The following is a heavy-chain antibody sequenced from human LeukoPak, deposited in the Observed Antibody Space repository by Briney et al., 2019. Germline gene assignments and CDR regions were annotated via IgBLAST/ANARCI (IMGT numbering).Heavy chain of an antibody. V-gene: IGHV1-2*02. D-gene: IGHD4-11*01. J-gene: IGHJ5*02. CDR1: GYTFTGYY. CDR3: ARERLQNCNWFDP. Sequence: GASVKVSCKASGYTFTGYYIHWVRQAPGQGLEWMGWINPNSGGTNYAQKFQGRVTMTRDTSISTAYMELSRLRSDDTAVYYCARERLQNCNWFDPWGQGTLVTVSS. CDR2: INPNSGGT.